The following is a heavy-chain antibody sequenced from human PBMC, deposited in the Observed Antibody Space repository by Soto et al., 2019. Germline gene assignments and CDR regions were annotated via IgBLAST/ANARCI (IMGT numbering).Heavy chain of an antibody. D-gene: IGHD5-18*01. V-gene: IGHV1-8*01. Sequence: QVQLVQSGAEVKKPGASVKVSCKASGYTFTSYDINWVRQATGQGLEWMGWMNPNSGNTGYAQKFQGRVTMTRNTXIXXAYMELSSLRSEDTAVYYCARGGIQLWLRDYGMDVWGQGTTVTVSS. CDR1: GYTFTSYD. J-gene: IGHJ6*02. CDR3: ARGGIQLWLRDYGMDV. CDR2: MNPNSGNT.